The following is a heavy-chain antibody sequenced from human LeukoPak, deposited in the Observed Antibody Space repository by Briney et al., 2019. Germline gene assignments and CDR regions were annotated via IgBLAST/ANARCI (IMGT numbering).Heavy chain of an antibody. CDR2: IYPGDSAT. D-gene: IGHD1-7*01. CDR3: ATGTGTTYYYYYYGMDV. CDR1: GYSFTSYW. J-gene: IGHJ6*02. Sequence: GESLKISCKGSGYSFTSYWIGWVRQMPGKGLEWMGIIYPGDSATRYSPSFQGQVTISADKSISTAYPEWSSLKASDTAIYYCATGTGTTYYYYYYGMDVWGQGTTVTVSS. V-gene: IGHV5-51*01.